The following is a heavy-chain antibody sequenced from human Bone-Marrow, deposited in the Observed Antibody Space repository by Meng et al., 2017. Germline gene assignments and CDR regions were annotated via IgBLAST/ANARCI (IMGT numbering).Heavy chain of an antibody. CDR1: GYTFTNYV. CDR3: ARGPTVAGTGGDLFGY. Sequence: VDLEVFGFDFKKPGTQCSVSCKASGYTFTNYVMNWVRQAPGQGLEWMGWINTNTGNPTYAQGFIGRFVFSLDTSVSTSYLQISSLKAEDTAVYYCARGPTVAGTGGDLFGYWGQGTLVTASS. D-gene: IGHD6-19*01. V-gene: IGHV7-4-1*02. CDR2: INTNTGNP. J-gene: IGHJ4*02.